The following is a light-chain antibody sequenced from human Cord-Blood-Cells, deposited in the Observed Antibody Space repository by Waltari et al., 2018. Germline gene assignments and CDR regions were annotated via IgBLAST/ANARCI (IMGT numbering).Light chain of an antibody. CDR2: SNN. CDR1: SSNIGGNT. CDR3: AAWDDSLNGWV. V-gene: IGLV1-44*01. Sequence: QSVLTQPTSAPGTPGQRVTISCSRLSSNIGGNTVNCYQQLPGTAPKLLIYSNNPRPSGFPDRFSGSKSGTSASLAISGLQSEDEADYYCAAWDDSLNGWVFGGGTKLTVL. J-gene: IGLJ3*02.